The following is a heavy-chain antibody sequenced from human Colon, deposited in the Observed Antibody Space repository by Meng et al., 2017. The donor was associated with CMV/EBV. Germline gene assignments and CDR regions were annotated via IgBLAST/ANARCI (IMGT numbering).Heavy chain of an antibody. J-gene: IGHJ5*02. Sequence: GESLKISCAASGFTSSSFGMNWVRQAPGKGLEWVSSISTISGFMYYADSVRGRFTISRDNAKNSVYLQMNSLRAEDTAVYYCARDSNDYSDYAHWFDAWGQGTLVTVS. CDR1: GFTSSSFG. CDR3: ARDSNDYSDYAHWFDA. CDR2: ISTISGFM. V-gene: IGHV3-21*01. D-gene: IGHD4-11*01.